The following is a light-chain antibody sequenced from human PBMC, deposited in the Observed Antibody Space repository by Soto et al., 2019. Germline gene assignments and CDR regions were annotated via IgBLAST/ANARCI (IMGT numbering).Light chain of an antibody. J-gene: IGLJ1*01. Sequence: QSALTQPPSVSGSPGQSVAISCSGTSSDVGSYNRVSWYQQPPGTAPKLMIYEVSNRPSGVPDRFSGSKSGNTASLTISGLQADFDADYSCTSYTTVYTYVFGTGTNVTVL. CDR2: EVS. CDR1: SSDVGSYNR. CDR3: TSYTTVYTYV. V-gene: IGLV2-18*02.